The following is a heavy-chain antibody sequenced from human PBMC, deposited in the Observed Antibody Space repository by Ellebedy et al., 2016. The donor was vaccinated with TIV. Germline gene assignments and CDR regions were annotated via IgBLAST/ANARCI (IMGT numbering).Heavy chain of an antibody. V-gene: IGHV3-33*06. J-gene: IGHJ4*02. D-gene: IGHD5-18*01. Sequence: GGSLRLXXAASGFTFSSYGMHWVRQAPGKGLEWVAVIWYDGSNKYYADSVKGRFTISRDNSKNTLYLQMNSLRAEDTAVYYCANGYTYPADYWGQGTLVTVSS. CDR1: GFTFSSYG. CDR2: IWYDGSNK. CDR3: ANGYTYPADY.